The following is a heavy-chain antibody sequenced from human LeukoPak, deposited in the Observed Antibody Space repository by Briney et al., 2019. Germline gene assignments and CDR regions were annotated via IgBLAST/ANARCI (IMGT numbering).Heavy chain of an antibody. Sequence: ASVKVSCKPSRYIFTDCYIHWVRQAPGQGLEWMGGIIPIFGTANYAQKFQGRVTITADESTSTAYMELSSLRSEDTAVYYCARCDSSGSYFDYWGQGTLVTVSS. CDR2: IIPIFGTA. CDR3: ARCDSSGSYFDY. J-gene: IGHJ4*02. V-gene: IGHV1-69*13. CDR1: RYIFTDCY. D-gene: IGHD3-22*01.